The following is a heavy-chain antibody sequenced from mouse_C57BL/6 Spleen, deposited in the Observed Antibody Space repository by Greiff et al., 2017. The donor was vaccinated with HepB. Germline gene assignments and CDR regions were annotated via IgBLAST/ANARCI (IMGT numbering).Heavy chain of an antibody. V-gene: IGHV1-18*01. J-gene: IGHJ3*01. CDR1: GYTFTDYN. CDR2: INPNNGGT. D-gene: IGHD2-10*02. CDR3: ARRYGNYEAWFAY. Sequence: VQLQQSGPELVKPGASVKIPCKASGYTFTDYNMDWVKQSHGKSLEWIGDINPNNGGTIYNQKFKGKATLTVDKSSSTAYMELRSLTSEDTAVYDCARRYGNYEAWFAYWGQGTLVTVSA.